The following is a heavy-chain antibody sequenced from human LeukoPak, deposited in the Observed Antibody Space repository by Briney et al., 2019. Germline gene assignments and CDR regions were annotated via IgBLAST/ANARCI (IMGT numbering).Heavy chain of an antibody. CDR3: AKDRLTYYYYGMDV. V-gene: IGHV3-21*01. CDR2: ITTRSSYM. CDR1: GFTFSDYT. D-gene: IGHD2-15*01. J-gene: IGHJ6*02. Sequence: PGGSLRLSCAASGFTFSDYTMSWVRQAPGKGLEWVACITTRSSYMYYADSVKGRFTISRDNAKNSLYLQMNSLRAEDTAVYYCAKDRLTYYYYGMDVWGQGTTVTVSS.